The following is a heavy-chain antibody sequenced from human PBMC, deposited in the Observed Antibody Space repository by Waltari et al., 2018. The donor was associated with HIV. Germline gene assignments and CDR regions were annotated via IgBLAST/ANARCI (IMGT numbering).Heavy chain of an antibody. CDR1: GGSITSSNW. D-gene: IGHD3-22*01. CDR2: IYHSGST. V-gene: IGHV4-4*02. J-gene: IGHJ6*02. Sequence: QVQLQESGPGLVKPSGTLSLTCAVSGGSITSSNWWSWVRQPPGKGLEGVGGIYHSGSTTYNPSLKSRVTISLDKAKNPFSLKLSSVTAADTALYYCAGSRSSGSSVYYGMDVWGQGTTVTVSS. CDR3: AGSRSSGSSVYYGMDV.